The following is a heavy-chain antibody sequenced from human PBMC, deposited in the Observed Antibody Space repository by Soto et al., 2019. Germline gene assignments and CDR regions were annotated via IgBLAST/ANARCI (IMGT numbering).Heavy chain of an antibody. Sequence: SETLSLTCAVSGGSISSSNWRSWVRQPPGKGLEWIGEIYHSGSTNYNPSLKSRVTISVDKSKNQFSLKLSSVTAADTAVYYCARDWQYCSGGSCYGYWGQGTLVTVS. D-gene: IGHD2-15*01. J-gene: IGHJ4*02. V-gene: IGHV4-4*02. CDR2: IYHSGST. CDR3: ARDWQYCSGGSCYGY. CDR1: GGSISSSNW.